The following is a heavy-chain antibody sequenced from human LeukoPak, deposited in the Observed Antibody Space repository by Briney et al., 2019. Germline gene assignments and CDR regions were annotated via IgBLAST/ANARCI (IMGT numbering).Heavy chain of an antibody. J-gene: IGHJ6*02. CDR2: INAGNGNT. CDR3: ARSATFKINGMDV. V-gene: IGHV1-3*01. Sequence: GASVKVSCTASGYTFASYAIHWVRQAPGQRLEWMGWINAGNGNTKYSQKFQGRVTITRDTSASTVYMELSSLRSEDTAVYYCARSATFKINGMDVWGQGTTVTVSS. CDR1: GYTFASYA.